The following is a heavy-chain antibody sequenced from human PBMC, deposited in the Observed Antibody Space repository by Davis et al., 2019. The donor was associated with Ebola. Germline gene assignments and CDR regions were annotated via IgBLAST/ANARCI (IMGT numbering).Heavy chain of an antibody. J-gene: IGHJ4*02. Sequence: HTGGSLRLSCAASGFSFSSYWMHWVRQAPGKGLVWVSRIKTDGSSTGYGDSVQGRFTISRDNSKDTLYLQMRNLRIDDTAVYYCVKDRFTVVVVHGGFDYWGQGTRVTVSS. D-gene: IGHD2-15*01. CDR2: IKTDGSST. CDR1: GFSFSSYW. CDR3: VKDRFTVVVVHGGFDY. V-gene: IGHV3-74*01.